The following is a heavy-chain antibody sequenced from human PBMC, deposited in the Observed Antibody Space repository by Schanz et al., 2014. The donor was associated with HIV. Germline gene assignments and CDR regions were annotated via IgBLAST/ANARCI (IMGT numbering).Heavy chain of an antibody. V-gene: IGHV3-23*04. CDR3: AKVVRFAMVTAPYYFDS. CDR1: GFTFSSYA. CDR2: ITGSGVST. Sequence: VQLVESGGGVVQPGRSLRLSCAASGFTFSSYAMTWVRQAPGKGLDWVSGITGSGVSTYYADSVKGRFTISRDNSKNTLYLQMNSLRAEDTAVYYCAKVVRFAMVTAPYYFDSWGQGTLVTVSS. J-gene: IGHJ4*02. D-gene: IGHD2-15*01.